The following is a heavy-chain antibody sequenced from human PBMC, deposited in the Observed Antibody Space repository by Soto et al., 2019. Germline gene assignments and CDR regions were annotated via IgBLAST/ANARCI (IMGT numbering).Heavy chain of an antibody. V-gene: IGHV1-3*01. D-gene: IGHD6-13*01. J-gene: IGHJ1*01. CDR3: ACEQQLATFQH. Sequence: QVQLVRSGAEVKKPGASVKVSCKASGYTFTNYAIHWVRQAPGQRLEWMGWINADSGNTKYSQRFEGRVSITRDTYASTAYMEVSSLTSEDTAVYYCACEQQLATFQHWGQGTLVTVSS. CDR2: INADSGNT. CDR1: GYTFTNYA.